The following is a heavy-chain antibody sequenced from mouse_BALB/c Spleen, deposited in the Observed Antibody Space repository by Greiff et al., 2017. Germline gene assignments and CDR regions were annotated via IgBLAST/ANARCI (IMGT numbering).Heavy chain of an antibody. D-gene: IGHD2-4*01. CDR2: ISSGSSTI. CDR1: GFTFSSFG. CDR3: ARRDYDTLYYAMDY. J-gene: IGHJ4*01. Sequence: EVMLVESGGGLVQPGGSRKLSCAASGFTFSSFGMHWVRQAPEKGLEWVAYISSGSSTIYYADTVKGRFTISRDNPKNTLFLQMTSLRSEDTAMYYGARRDYDTLYYAMDYWGQGTSVTVSS. V-gene: IGHV5-17*02.